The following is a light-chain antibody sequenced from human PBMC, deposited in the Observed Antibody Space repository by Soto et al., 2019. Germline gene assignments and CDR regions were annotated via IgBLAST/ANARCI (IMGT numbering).Light chain of an antibody. CDR1: QSVSSY. Sequence: EIVLTQCPATLSLSPGERATLSCRASQSVSSYLAWYQQKPGQAPRLRIYDASNRATGIPARFSGSGYGTDLTLTISSLQPEDFAVYYCQQRSNWTITFGQGTRLEI. V-gene: IGKV3-11*01. CDR2: DAS. CDR3: QQRSNWTIT. J-gene: IGKJ5*01.